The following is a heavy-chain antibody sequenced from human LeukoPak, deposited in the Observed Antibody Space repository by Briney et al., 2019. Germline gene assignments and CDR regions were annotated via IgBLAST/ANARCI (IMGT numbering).Heavy chain of an antibody. Sequence: PSETLSLTCAVYGGSFSGYYWSWIRQPPGKGLEWIGEINHSGSTNYNQSLKSRVTISVDTSKNQFSLKLSSVTAADTAVYYCARGKWLLGSVDYWGQGTLVTVSS. J-gene: IGHJ4*02. V-gene: IGHV4-34*01. CDR1: GGSFSGYY. CDR3: ARGKWLLGSVDY. CDR2: INHSGST. D-gene: IGHD5-24*01.